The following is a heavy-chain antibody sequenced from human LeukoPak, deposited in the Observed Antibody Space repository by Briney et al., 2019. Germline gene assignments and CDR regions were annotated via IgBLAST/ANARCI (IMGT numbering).Heavy chain of an antibody. V-gene: IGHV4-31*03. CDR2: IYYSGST. CDR3: ARAYCSGGSCYSGFDY. Sequence: PSETLSLTCTVSGGSISSGGYYWSWIRQHPGKGLEWIGYIYYSGSTYYNPSLKSRVTISVDTSKNQFSLKLSSVTAADTAVYYCARAYCSGGSCYSGFDYWGQGTLVTVSS. J-gene: IGHJ4*02. D-gene: IGHD2-15*01. CDR1: GGSISSGGYY.